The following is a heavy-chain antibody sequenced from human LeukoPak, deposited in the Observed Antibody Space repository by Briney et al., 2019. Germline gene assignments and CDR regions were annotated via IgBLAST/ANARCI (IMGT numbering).Heavy chain of an antibody. CDR1: GFTFSNYS. J-gene: IGHJ4*02. CDR2: VSYDGSYK. CDR3: AKDYSAHDYVWGSYRYTPELDY. V-gene: IGHV3-30*04. D-gene: IGHD3-16*02. Sequence: GGSLRLSCAASGFTFSNYSMHWVHQAPGKGLEWVAIVSYDGSYKYYADSVKGRFTISRDNSKNTLYLQMNSLRAEDTAVYYCAKDYSAHDYVWGSYRYTPELDYWGQGTLVTVSS.